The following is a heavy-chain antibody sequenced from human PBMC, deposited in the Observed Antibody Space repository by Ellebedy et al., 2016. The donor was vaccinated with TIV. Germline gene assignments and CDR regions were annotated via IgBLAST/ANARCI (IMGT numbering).Heavy chain of an antibody. CDR2: IGTAGDT. Sequence: GESLKISCAASGFTFSSYDMHWVRQATGKGLEWVSLIGTAGDTYHPGHVKARFTIYRENAKKSLYLQMNSLRAEDTAVYYCARATAGFDYWGQGTLVTVSS. D-gene: IGHD1-1*01. CDR1: GFTFSSYD. V-gene: IGHV3-13*01. J-gene: IGHJ4*02. CDR3: ARATAGFDY.